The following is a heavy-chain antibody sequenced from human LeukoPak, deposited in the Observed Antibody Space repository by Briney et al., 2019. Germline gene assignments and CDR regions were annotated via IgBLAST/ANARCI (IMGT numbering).Heavy chain of an antibody. D-gene: IGHD6-13*01. CDR1: GYSISSGYY. CDR3: ARGGIAAAQRINWFDP. Sequence: SETLCLTCAVSGYSISSGYYWGWIRQPPGEGLEWIGSIYHSGSTYYNPSLKSRVTISVDTSKNQFSLKLSSVTAADTAVYYCARGGIAAAQRINWFDPWGQGTLVTVSS. CDR2: IYHSGST. V-gene: IGHV4-38-2*01. J-gene: IGHJ5*02.